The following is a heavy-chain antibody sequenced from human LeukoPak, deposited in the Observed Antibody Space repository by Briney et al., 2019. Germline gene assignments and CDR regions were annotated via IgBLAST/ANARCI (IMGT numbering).Heavy chain of an antibody. CDR1: GFTFSSYA. CDR2: ISSNGGST. J-gene: IGHJ3*02. CDR3: ARVSTMVRGVITGPGNAFDI. Sequence: GGSLRLSCAASGFTFSSYAMHWVRQAPGKGLEYVSAISSNGGSTYYANSVKGRFTISRDNSKNTLYLQMGSLRAEDMAVYYCARVSTMVRGVITGPGNAFDIWGQGTMVTVSS. V-gene: IGHV3-64*01. D-gene: IGHD3-10*01.